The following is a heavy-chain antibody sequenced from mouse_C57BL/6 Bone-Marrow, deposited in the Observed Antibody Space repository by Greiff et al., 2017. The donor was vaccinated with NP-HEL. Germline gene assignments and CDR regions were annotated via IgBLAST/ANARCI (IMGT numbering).Heavy chain of an antibody. Sequence: VQLQQSGAELVRPGTSVKVSCKASGYAFTNYLIEWVKQRPGQGLEWIGVINPGSGGTNYNEKFKGKATLTADKSSSTAYMQLSSLTSEDSAVYFCARDYDYDEAYFDYWGQGTTLTVSS. D-gene: IGHD2-4*01. CDR3: ARDYDYDEAYFDY. V-gene: IGHV1-54*01. CDR1: GYAFTNYL. CDR2: INPGSGGT. J-gene: IGHJ2*01.